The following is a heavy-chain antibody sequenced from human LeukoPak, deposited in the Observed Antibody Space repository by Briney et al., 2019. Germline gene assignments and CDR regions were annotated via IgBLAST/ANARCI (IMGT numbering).Heavy chain of an antibody. CDR3: ARGSRYCSGGSCSPSRGMDV. Sequence: GGSLRLSCAASGFSFSSYSMNWVRQAPGKGLEWVSSISSSASYIYYADSLKGRFTISRDNAKNPLYLQMNSLRAEDTAVYYCARGSRYCSGGSCSPSRGMDVWGQGTTVTVSS. D-gene: IGHD2-15*01. V-gene: IGHV3-21*01. CDR1: GFSFSSYS. CDR2: ISSSASYI. J-gene: IGHJ6*02.